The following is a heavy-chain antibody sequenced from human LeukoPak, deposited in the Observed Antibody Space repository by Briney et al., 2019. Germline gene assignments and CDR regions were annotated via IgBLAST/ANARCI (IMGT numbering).Heavy chain of an antibody. CDR1: GFTFSSYA. Sequence: PGGSLRLSCAASGFTFSSYAMSWVRQAPGKGLEWVSAISGSGGSTYYADSVKGRFTISRDNSKNTLYLQMNSLRAEDTAVYYCAKDQVRYCSGGSCSPFDYWGQGTLVTVSS. D-gene: IGHD2-15*01. V-gene: IGHV3-23*01. CDR3: AKDQVRYCSGGSCSPFDY. CDR2: ISGSGGST. J-gene: IGHJ4*02.